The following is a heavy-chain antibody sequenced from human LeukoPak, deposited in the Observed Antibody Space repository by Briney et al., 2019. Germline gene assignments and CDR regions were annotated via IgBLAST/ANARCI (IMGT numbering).Heavy chain of an antibody. J-gene: IGHJ4*02. CDR3: AKVLAYSSGWFFDY. CDR2: IRYDGSNK. D-gene: IGHD6-19*01. V-gene: IGHV3-30*02. Sequence: GGFLTLSCPGSGFTFSSYGMHWVRQAPGKGLEWMAFIRYDGSNKYYADYVKGRVTMSRDNSKNTLYLQMNSLRAEDTAVYYCAKVLAYSSGWFFDYWGQGTLVTVSS. CDR1: GFTFSSYG.